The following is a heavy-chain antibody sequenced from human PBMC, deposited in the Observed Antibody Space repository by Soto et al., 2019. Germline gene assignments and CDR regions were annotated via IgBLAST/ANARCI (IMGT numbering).Heavy chain of an antibody. CDR3: ARDVGGSSSPEAADY. V-gene: IGHV3-33*01. CDR1: GFTFTGYG. J-gene: IGHJ4*02. Sequence: GGSLRLSCAASGFTFTGYGMHWVRQAPGKGLEWVAVIWYDGSIKYYTDSVKGRFTISRDNSKNTLYLQMNSLRAEDTAVYYCARDVGGSSSPEAADYWGQGTLVTVSS. D-gene: IGHD6-6*01. CDR2: IWYDGSIK.